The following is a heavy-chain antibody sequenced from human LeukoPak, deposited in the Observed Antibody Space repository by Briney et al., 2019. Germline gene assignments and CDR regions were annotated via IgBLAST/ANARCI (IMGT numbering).Heavy chain of an antibody. Sequence: ASVTVSFTASGYTFTSYYMHWVRQAPGQGLEWMGIINPSGGSTSYAQKFQGRVTMTRDTSTSTVYMELSSLRSEDTAVYYCARAASGWLPGYFDYWGQGTLVTVSS. J-gene: IGHJ4*02. V-gene: IGHV1-46*01. CDR3: ARAASGWLPGYFDY. CDR1: GYTFTSYY. D-gene: IGHD5-24*01. CDR2: INPSGGST.